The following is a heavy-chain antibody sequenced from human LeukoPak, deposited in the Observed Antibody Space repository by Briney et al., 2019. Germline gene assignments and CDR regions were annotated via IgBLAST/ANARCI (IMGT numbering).Heavy chain of an antibody. CDR2: ISSSSSYI. CDR1: GFTFSSYS. D-gene: IGHD3-10*01. J-gene: IGHJ6*02. CDR3: ARAIGDYYGSGIDYYYYYGMDV. V-gene: IGHV3-21*01. Sequence: GGSLRLSCAASGFTFSSYSMNWVRQAPGKGLEWVSSISSSSSYIYYADSVKGRFTISRDNAKNSLYLQMNSLRAEDTAVYYCARAIGDYYGSGIDYYYYYGMDVWGQGTTATVSS.